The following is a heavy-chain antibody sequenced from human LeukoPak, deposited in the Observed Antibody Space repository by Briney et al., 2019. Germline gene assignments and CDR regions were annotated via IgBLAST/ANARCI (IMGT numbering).Heavy chain of an antibody. CDR2: INHSGTT. Sequence: PSETLSLTCAVYGGSFSGYYWTWTRQSPGKGLEWIGEINHSGTTNYNPSLESRVTMSVDTSKSQFSLKLSSVTAADTAVYLCARRTGRAGRFDYWALGTPVTVSS. CDR3: ARRTGRAGRFDY. J-gene: IGHJ4*02. CDR1: GGSFSGYY. D-gene: IGHD1-14*01. V-gene: IGHV4-34*01.